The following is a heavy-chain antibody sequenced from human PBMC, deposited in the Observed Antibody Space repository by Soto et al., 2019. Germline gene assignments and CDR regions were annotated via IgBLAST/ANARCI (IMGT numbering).Heavy chain of an antibody. CDR1: GYTFTSFD. Sequence: QVQLVQSGAEVKKPGASVKVSCKASGYTFTSFDINWVRQATGQGLEWMGWMNPNSGTAGYAQNFQGRVTMTRNTSIGTAYMELSSLRSEDTAVYYWAMLGYCSGGSCFWGQGTLVTVSS. CDR3: AMLGYCSGGSCF. J-gene: IGHJ4*02. CDR2: MNPNSGTA. D-gene: IGHD2-15*01. V-gene: IGHV1-8*01.